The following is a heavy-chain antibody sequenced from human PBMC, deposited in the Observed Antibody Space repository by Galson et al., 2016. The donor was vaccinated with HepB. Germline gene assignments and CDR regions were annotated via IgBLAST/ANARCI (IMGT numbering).Heavy chain of an antibody. J-gene: IGHJ3*02. CDR2: INLDSGVT. CDR1: GYTFTGYY. D-gene: IGHD1-26*01. V-gene: IGHV1-2*02. CDR3: ARVRYSGSYYVGAFDI. Sequence: SVKVSCKASGYTFTGYYMHWVRQAPGQGLEWMGWINLDSGVTSYAQKFQGRVTMTRDTSTSTVYMELSRLKSDDTAIYYCARVRYSGSYYVGAFDIWGQGTMVTVS.